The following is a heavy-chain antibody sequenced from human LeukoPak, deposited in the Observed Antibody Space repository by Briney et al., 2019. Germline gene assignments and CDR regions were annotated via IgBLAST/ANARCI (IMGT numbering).Heavy chain of an antibody. J-gene: IGHJ3*02. CDR3: SRDLDCTVTTCFDGDDGFDI. Sequence: GSLRLSCEASGFTFNIYSMNWVRQVPGKGLEWVSSISSQSVYIYYADSVKGRFAISRDNAKKSLYLQMNSLTAEDTAVCFCSRDLDCTVTTCFDGDDGFDIWGRGTMVTVSS. CDR2: ISSQSVYI. CDR1: GFTFNIYS. V-gene: IGHV3-21*01. D-gene: IGHD2-8*02.